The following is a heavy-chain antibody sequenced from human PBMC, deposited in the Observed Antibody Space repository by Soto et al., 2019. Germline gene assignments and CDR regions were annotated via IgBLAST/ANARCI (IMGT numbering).Heavy chain of an antibody. CDR3: XRQXXXTTXTXXXGXXXGLXV. Sequence: DVQLLXXGGXXVQXXGSLXLXCAXXGFXXSTYXMSXXXXXXXXXXXXXSVXXXSGSGTYYADSVKGRFTISRDNSKNTLYLQMNSLRAEDXXVYYXXRQXXXTTXTXXXGXXXGLXVWGQGTTVTVSS. CDR1: GFXXSTYX. J-gene: IGHJ6*02. V-gene: IGHV3-23*01. CDR2: XXXSGSGT. D-gene: IGHD3-16*01.